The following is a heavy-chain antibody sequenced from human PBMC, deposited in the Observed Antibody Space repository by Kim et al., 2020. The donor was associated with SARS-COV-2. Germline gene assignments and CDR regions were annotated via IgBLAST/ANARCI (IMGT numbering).Heavy chain of an antibody. D-gene: IGHD6-19*01. J-gene: IGHJ5*02. Sequence: KLQGRVTMTTDTSTSTAYMELRSLRSDDTAVYYCARDLGSGWYGQGWFDPWGQGTLVTVSS. CDR3: ARDLGSGWYGQGWFDP. V-gene: IGHV1-18*01.